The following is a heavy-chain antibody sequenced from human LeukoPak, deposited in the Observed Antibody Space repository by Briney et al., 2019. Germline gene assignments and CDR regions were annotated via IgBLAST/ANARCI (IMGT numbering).Heavy chain of an antibody. V-gene: IGHV3-30*02. CDR1: GFTLSSYGMQFSSYG. Sequence: GGSLRLSCAASGFTLSSYGMQFSSYGMHWVRQAPGQGLEWVAFIRSDGRNKYYADSVKGRFTISRDNTKNMLYLQMNSLRAEDTAVYYCAKLKINYYYYMDVWGKGTTVIVSS. CDR3: AKLKINYYYYMDV. J-gene: IGHJ6*03. D-gene: IGHD3-16*01. CDR2: IRSDGRNK.